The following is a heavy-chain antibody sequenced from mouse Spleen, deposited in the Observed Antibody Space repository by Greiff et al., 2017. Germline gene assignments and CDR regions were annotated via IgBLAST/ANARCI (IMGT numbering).Heavy chain of an antibody. CDR2: IDPADSYT. V-gene: IGHV1-59*01. J-gene: IGHJ3*01. D-gene: IGHD2-4*01. Sequence: QVQLQQPGAELVRPGTSLKFSCKASGYTFTSYWMHWVKQSPGQGLEWIGVIDPADSYTNYNQKFKGQATLTVDTSSTTAYMQLSSLTSEDTAVYYCARGGMITFAYWGQGTLVTVSA. CDR1: GYTFTSYW. CDR3: ARGGMITFAY.